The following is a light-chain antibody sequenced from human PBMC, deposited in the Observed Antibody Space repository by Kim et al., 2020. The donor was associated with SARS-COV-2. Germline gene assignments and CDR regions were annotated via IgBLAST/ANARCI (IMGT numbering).Light chain of an antibody. CDR1: SLRSYY. CDR3: NSRDSNDNVV. J-gene: IGLJ2*01. CDR2: GKN. V-gene: IGLV3-19*01. Sequence: SSELTQDPAVSVALGQTVRITCQGDSLRSYYATWYQQKPGQAPILVIYGKNNRPSGIPDRVSGSSSGNTASLTITGTQAGDEADYFCNSRDSNDNVVFGGGTKLTVL.